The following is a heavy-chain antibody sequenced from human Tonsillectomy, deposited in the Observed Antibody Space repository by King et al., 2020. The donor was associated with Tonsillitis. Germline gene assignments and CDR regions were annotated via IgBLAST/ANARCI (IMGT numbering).Heavy chain of an antibody. V-gene: IGHV3-49*03. CDR2: IRSKGYGGTT. J-gene: IGHJ4*02. Sequence: VQLVESGGGLVQPGRSLRLSCRASGFTFGDFGMSWFRQAPGKGLEWVGFIRSKGYGGTTEYAASVKGRFTISRDDSKSIAYLQMNSLKTEDTAVYFCTRDSEAVAGITLDYWGQGTLVTVSS. CDR3: TRDSEAVAGITLDY. D-gene: IGHD6-19*01. CDR1: GFTFGDFG.